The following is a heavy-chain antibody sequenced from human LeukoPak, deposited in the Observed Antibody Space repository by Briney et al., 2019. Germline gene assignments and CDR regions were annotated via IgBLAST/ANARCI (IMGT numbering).Heavy chain of an antibody. CDR1: GNTFTGYY. D-gene: IGHD2-2*01. CDR2: INPNSGGT. V-gene: IGHV1-2*02. Sequence: ASVKVSCKASGNTFTGYYMHWVRQAPGQGLEWMGWINPNSGGTNYAQKFQGRVTMTRDTSISTAYMELSRLRSDDTAVYYCARRLACSIPTCYLAHDAFDSCAQGTMVT. J-gene: IGHJ3*02. CDR3: ARRLACSIPTCYLAHDAFDS.